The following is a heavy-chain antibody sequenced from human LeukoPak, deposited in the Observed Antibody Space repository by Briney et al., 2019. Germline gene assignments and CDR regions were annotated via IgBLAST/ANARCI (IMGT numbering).Heavy chain of an antibody. J-gene: IGHJ6*03. CDR2: INHSGST. CDR3: ARQARFFDFWSGPKYYYYYYMDV. V-gene: IGHV4-34*01. CDR1: GGSFSGYY. D-gene: IGHD3-3*01. Sequence: SETLSLTCAVYGGSFSGYYWSWIRQPPGKGLEWIGEINHSGSTNYNPSLKSRVTISVDTSKNQFSLKLSSVTAADTAVYYCARQARFFDFWSGPKYYYYYYMDVWGKGTTVTVSS.